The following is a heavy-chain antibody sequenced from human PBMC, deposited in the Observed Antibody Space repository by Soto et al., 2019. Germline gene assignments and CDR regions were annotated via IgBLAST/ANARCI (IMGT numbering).Heavy chain of an antibody. Sequence: RGESLKISCKGSGYSFTTHWIGWVRQMPGKGLEWMGIIYPGDSETRYSPSFQGQVTISVDKSISTAYLQWSSLKASDTAMYYCARRYCSGGSCLMDVWGQGTTVTVSS. V-gene: IGHV5-51*01. CDR2: IYPGDSET. D-gene: IGHD2-15*01. CDR1: GYSFTTHW. J-gene: IGHJ6*02. CDR3: ARRYCSGGSCLMDV.